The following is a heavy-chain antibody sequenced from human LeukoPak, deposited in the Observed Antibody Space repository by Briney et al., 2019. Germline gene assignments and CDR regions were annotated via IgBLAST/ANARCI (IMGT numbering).Heavy chain of an antibody. CDR1: GFTFSSYA. Sequence: GGSLRLSCAASGFTFSSYAMSWVRQAPGKGLEWVSAISGSGGSTYYADSVKGRFTISRDNSKNTLYLQMNSLRAEDTAVYYCAKRKPNDYSNTRGYFDYWGQGTLVTVSS. D-gene: IGHD4-11*01. J-gene: IGHJ4*02. V-gene: IGHV3-23*01. CDR2: ISGSGGST. CDR3: AKRKPNDYSNTRGYFDY.